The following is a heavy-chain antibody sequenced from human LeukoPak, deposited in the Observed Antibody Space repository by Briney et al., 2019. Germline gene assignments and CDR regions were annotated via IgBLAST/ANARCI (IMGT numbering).Heavy chain of an antibody. Sequence: ASVKASCKASGYSFTNFGVTWVRQAPGQGLEWMGWISGYNGDTNYAQRFQGRVTMTTDASTSTAYMELKTLRSDDTAVFYCVRAPADPLRPYGMNVWGQGTTVIVSS. CDR3: VRAPADPLRPYGMNV. J-gene: IGHJ6*02. CDR2: ISGYNGDT. V-gene: IGHV1-18*01. D-gene: IGHD3-16*01. CDR1: GYSFTNFG.